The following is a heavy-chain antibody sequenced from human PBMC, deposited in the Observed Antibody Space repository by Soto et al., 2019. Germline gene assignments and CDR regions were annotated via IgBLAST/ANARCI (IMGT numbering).Heavy chain of an antibody. V-gene: IGHV3-48*02. CDR3: ARYARTADYDY. CDR2: IHGTRSII. CDR1: GFTFSIHA. D-gene: IGHD3-16*01. J-gene: IGHJ4*02. Sequence: EVQLVESGGGLVQPGGSLRLSCEVSGFTFSIHAMNWVRQAPGKGLEWVAYIHGTRSIIYYADSVKGRFTISRDNAKNSLFLQMDSLRDEDAAVYYCARYARTADYDYWGQGTLVTVSS.